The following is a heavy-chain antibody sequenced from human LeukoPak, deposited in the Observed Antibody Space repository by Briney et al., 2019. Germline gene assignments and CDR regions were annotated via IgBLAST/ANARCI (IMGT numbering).Heavy chain of an antibody. Sequence: PGGSLRLSCAASGFTFSDYYMSWVRQAPGKGLEWVSYICGSDATTYYADSVKGRLTISRDNAKNSLYLQMNSLRAEDTAVYYCARDGSRYCIRTSGYSGYYYYCLDVWGQGTTVTVSS. CDR1: GFTFSDYY. CDR3: ARDGSRYCIRTSGYSGYYYYCLDV. J-gene: IGHJ6*02. V-gene: IGHV3-11*01. CDR2: ICGSDATT. D-gene: IGHD2-2*01.